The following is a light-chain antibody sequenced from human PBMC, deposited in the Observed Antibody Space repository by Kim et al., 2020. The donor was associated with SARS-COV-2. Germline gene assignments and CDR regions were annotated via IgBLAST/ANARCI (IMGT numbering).Light chain of an antibody. CDR3: QHYNNWPPLFT. Sequence: PGETATLSCRASQSVSSNLVWYQQKPGQAPRLLIYGASTRATGIPARFSGSGSGTEFTLSISSLQSEDCAVYYCQHYNNWPPLFTFGPGTKVDIK. CDR2: GAS. V-gene: IGKV3-15*01. CDR1: QSVSSN. J-gene: IGKJ3*01.